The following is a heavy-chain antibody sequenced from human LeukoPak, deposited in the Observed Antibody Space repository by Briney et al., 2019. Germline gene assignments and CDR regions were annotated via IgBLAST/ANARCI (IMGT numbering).Heavy chain of an antibody. Sequence: GASVKVSCKASGYTFTTYYMHWVRQAPGQGLEWMGGIIPIFGTANYAPKFQGRVSITADESTSTAYMELSSLRSEDTAVYYCARVGYSSSWHEGYFDYWGQGTLVTVSS. CDR1: GYTFTTYY. V-gene: IGHV1-69*13. CDR2: IIPIFGTA. D-gene: IGHD6-13*01. J-gene: IGHJ4*02. CDR3: ARVGYSSSWHEGYFDY.